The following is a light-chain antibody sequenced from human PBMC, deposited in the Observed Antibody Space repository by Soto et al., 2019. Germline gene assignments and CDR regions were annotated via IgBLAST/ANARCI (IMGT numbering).Light chain of an antibody. CDR1: QSVSSSY. CDR3: QQYGSSPEVFT. V-gene: IGKV3-20*01. Sequence: EIVLTQSPGTLSLSPGERATLSCRASQSVSSSYLAWYQQKPGQAPRLLIYGASSRATGIPDRFSGSGSGTDFTLTISRLEPEDFAVYYCQQYGSSPEVFTFGPGTKVDIE. CDR2: GAS. J-gene: IGKJ3*01.